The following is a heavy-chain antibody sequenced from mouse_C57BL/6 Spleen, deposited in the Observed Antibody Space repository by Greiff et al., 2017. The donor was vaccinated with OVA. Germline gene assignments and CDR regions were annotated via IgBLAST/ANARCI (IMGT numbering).Heavy chain of an antibody. D-gene: IGHD1-1*01. CDR3: AGYYLYWYFDV. V-gene: IGHV1-26*01. J-gene: IGHJ1*03. CDR1: GYTFTDYY. CDR2: INPNNGGT. Sequence: VQLQQSGPELVKPGASVKISCKASGYTFTDYYMNWVKQSHGKSLEWIGDINPNNGGTSYNQKFKGKATLTVDKSSSTAYMELRSLTSEDSAVYYCAGYYLYWYFDVWGTGTTVTVSS.